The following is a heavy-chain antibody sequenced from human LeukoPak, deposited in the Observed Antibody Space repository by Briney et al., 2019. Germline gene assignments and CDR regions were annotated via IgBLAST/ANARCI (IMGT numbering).Heavy chain of an antibody. CDR1: GGSISSYY. CDR2: IYTSGST. J-gene: IGHJ4*02. Sequence: SETLSLTCTVSGGSISSYYWSWIRQPAGRGLEWIGRIYTSGSTNYNPSLKSRVTMSVDTSKNQFSLKLSSVTAADTAVYYCARDTAPVAGMRGYFDYWGQGTLVTVSS. CDR3: ARDTAPVAGMRGYFDY. D-gene: IGHD6-19*01. V-gene: IGHV4-4*07.